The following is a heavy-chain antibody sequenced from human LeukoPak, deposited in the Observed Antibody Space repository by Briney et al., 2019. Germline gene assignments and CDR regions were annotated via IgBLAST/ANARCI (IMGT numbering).Heavy chain of an antibody. Sequence: GASVKVSCKVSGYTLTELSMHWVRQAPGKGLEWMGGFDPEDGETIYAQKFQGRVTMTEDTSTDTAYMELSSLRSEDTAVYYCATFVSGGHYFDYWGQGTLVTVSS. CDR2: FDPEDGET. D-gene: IGHD3-10*01. V-gene: IGHV1-24*01. CDR3: ATFVSGGHYFDY. J-gene: IGHJ4*02. CDR1: GYTLTELS.